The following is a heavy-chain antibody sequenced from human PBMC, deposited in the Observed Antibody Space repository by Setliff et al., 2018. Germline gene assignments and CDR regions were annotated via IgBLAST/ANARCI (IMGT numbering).Heavy chain of an antibody. CDR1: GFTFNNCW. D-gene: IGHD3-10*01. V-gene: IGHV3-7*01. J-gene: IGHJ4*02. Sequence: PGGSLRLSCAASGFTFNNCWVSWVRQAPGKGLEWLASINPDASEKYYVDSVKGRFTISRDNAKNSLSLQMNSLRTEDTAVYYCFGAGTCSYWGQGTLVTVSS. CDR3: FGAGTCSY. CDR2: INPDASEK.